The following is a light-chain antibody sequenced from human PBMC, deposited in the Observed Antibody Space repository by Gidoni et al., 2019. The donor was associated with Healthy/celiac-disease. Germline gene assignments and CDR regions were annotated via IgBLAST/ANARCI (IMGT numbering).Light chain of an antibody. J-gene: IGLJ2*01. V-gene: IGLV3-21*04. CDR3: QVWDSSSDHPGV. Sequence: SYVLTPPPSVSVAPGKTARITCGGNNIGSKSGHWYQQKPGQAPVLVIYYDSDRPSGIPERFSGSNSGNTATLTISRVEAGDEADYYCQVWDSSSDHPGVFGGGTKLTV. CDR2: YDS. CDR1: NIGSKS.